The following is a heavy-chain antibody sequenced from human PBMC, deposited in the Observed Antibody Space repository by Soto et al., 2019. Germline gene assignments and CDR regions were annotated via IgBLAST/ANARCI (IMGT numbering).Heavy chain of an antibody. CDR2: ISYDGSNK. V-gene: IGHV3-30-3*01. Sequence: QVQLVESGGGVVQPGRSLRLSCAASGFTFSSYAMHWVRQAPGKGLEWVAVISYDGSNKYYADSVKGRFTISTDNFKNSLYLQMNSLRAEDTAVYYCARDEIRFSWAYGMDVWGQGTTVTVSS. D-gene: IGHD3-3*01. J-gene: IGHJ6*02. CDR3: ARDEIRFSWAYGMDV. CDR1: GFTFSSYA.